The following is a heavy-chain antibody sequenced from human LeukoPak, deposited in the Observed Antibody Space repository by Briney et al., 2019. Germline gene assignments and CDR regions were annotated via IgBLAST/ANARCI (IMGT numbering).Heavy chain of an antibody. J-gene: IGHJ5*02. CDR2: MNPNSGNT. D-gene: IGHD3-3*01. CDR1: GYTFNSYD. V-gene: IGHV1-8*03. CDR3: ARGGGTRTYYDFWSGPTPLNWFDP. Sequence: ASVKVSCKASGYTFNSYDINWVRQATGQGLEWMGWMNPNSGNTGYAQKFQGRVTITRNTSISTAYMELSSLRSEDTAVYYCARGGGTRTYYDFWSGPTPLNWFDPWGQGTLVTVSS.